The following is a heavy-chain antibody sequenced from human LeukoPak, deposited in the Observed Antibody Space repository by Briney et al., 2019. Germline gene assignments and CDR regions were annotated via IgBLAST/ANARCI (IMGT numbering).Heavy chain of an antibody. J-gene: IGHJ4*02. CDR3: ASGYSGYDYLLGY. CDR2: INPNSGGT. D-gene: IGHD5-12*01. Sequence: ASVNVSCKASGYTFTGYYMHWVRQAPGQGLEWMGWINPNSGGTNYAQKSQGRVTMTRDTSISTAYMELSRLRSDDTAVYYCASGYSGYDYLLGYWGQGTLVTVSS. V-gene: IGHV1-2*02. CDR1: GYTFTGYY.